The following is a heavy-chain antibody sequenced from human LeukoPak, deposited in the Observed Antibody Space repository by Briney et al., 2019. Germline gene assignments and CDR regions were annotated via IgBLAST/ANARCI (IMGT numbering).Heavy chain of an antibody. CDR3: ARRQGGEPPNWFDP. V-gene: IGHV4-61*02. CDR1: GGSISSGSYY. J-gene: IGHJ5*02. D-gene: IGHD3-16*01. CDR2: IYTSGST. Sequence: PSETLSLTCTVSGGSISSGSYYWSWIRQPAGKGLEWIGRIYTSGSTNYNPSLKSRVTISVDTSKNQFSLKLSSVTAADTAVYYCARRQGGEPPNWFDPWGQGTLVTVSS.